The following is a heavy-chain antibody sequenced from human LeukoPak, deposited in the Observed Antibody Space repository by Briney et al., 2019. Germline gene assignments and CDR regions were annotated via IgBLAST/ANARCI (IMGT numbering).Heavy chain of an antibody. CDR2: TYSGGST. Sequence: GGSLRLSCVASGVTVSNHYMSWVRQTPGKGLEWVSITYSGGSTYYAESVKGRFTISRDNSKNTLFLQLNSLRGEDTAVYYCARGSSWPMFDIWGQETMVTVSS. D-gene: IGHD6-13*01. V-gene: IGHV3-66*02. CDR1: GVTVSNHY. J-gene: IGHJ3*02. CDR3: ARGSSWPMFDI.